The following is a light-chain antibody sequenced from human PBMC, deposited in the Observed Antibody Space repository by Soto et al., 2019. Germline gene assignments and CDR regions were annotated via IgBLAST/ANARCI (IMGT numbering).Light chain of an antibody. Sequence: PGGSATLSCRASQTVISNYLSWYQHKPGQAPRLLIYRASSRATGIPDRFSASGSGTDFTLTISRLEPEDVAVYYCQQYGSSPPITFGQGTRLEIK. CDR3: QQYGSSPPIT. CDR1: QTVISNY. J-gene: IGKJ5*01. CDR2: RAS. V-gene: IGKV3-20*01.